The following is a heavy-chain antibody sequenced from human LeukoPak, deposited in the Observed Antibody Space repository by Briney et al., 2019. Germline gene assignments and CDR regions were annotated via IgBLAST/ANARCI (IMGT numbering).Heavy chain of an antibody. Sequence: GGSLRLSCAASGFTFSSYAMSWVRQAPGKGLEWVANIKQDGSEKYYVDSVKGRFTISRDNAKNSLYLQMNSLRAEDTAVYYCARDSPQPTVTFFDYWGQGTLVTVSS. CDR1: GFTFSSYA. CDR2: IKQDGSEK. D-gene: IGHD4-17*01. J-gene: IGHJ4*02. V-gene: IGHV3-7*01. CDR3: ARDSPQPTVTFFDY.